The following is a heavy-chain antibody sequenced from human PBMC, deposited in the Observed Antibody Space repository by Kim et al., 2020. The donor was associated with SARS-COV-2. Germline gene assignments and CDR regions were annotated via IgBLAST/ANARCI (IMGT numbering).Heavy chain of an antibody. CDR2: TYYRSKWYK. CDR3: ARGGWEFDY. D-gene: IGHD6-19*01. J-gene: IGHJ4*02. Sequence: SPTLSLTCAISGDSVSSTSAAWNWIRQSPSRGLEWLVRTYYRSKWYKDYALSVKSRITIIPDTSKNQFSLHLNSVTPDDTAVYYCARGGWEFDYWGQGTLVTVSS. V-gene: IGHV6-1*01. CDR1: GDSVSSTSAA.